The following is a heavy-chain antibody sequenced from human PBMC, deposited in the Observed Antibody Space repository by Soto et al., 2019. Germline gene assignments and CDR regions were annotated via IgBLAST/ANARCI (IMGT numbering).Heavy chain of an antibody. D-gene: IGHD5-12*01. J-gene: IGHJ4*02. Sequence: SETLSLTCTVSGGSISSSSYYWGWIRQPPGKGVEWIGGIYYSGSTYYNPSLKSRVTISVDTSKNQFSLKLSSVTAADTAVYYCARQTLDIVATKGWLCEFDYWGQGTLVTVSS. CDR2: IYYSGST. V-gene: IGHV4-39*01. CDR1: GGSISSSSYY. CDR3: ARQTLDIVATKGWLCEFDY.